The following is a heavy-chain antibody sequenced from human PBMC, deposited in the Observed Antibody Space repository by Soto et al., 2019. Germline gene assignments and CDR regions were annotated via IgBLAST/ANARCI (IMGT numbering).Heavy chain of an antibody. D-gene: IGHD2-2*01. V-gene: IGHV3-74*01. J-gene: IGHJ1*01. CDR2: IDYDGTTT. CDR1: GFSFDSYW. Sequence: EVQLVESGGGLVQPGGSLRLSCAASGFSFDSYWMHWVRQAPGQGPMWVSRIDYDGTTTNYADSVKGRFTISRDNAKSTLYLQMNSLRPEDTAVYYCTRGPRASSGGTGAYGGKGTLVTVSS. CDR3: TRGPRASSGGTGAY.